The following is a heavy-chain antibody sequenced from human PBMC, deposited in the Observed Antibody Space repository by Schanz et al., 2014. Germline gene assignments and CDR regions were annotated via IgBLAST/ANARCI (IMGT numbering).Heavy chain of an antibody. Sequence: EVQLLESGGGLVQPGGSLRISCAASGFTFSGYAMSWVRQAPGKGPEWVSSLTGSGGGTYYADSVRGRFTISRDNSMNTVYLQMNSLRSDDAAVYYCARAQGVIRLYYGVDVWGQGTTVTVSS. CDR2: LTGSGGGT. CDR1: GFTFSGYA. J-gene: IGHJ6*02. V-gene: IGHV3-23*01. D-gene: IGHD3-10*01. CDR3: ARAQGVIRLYYGVDV.